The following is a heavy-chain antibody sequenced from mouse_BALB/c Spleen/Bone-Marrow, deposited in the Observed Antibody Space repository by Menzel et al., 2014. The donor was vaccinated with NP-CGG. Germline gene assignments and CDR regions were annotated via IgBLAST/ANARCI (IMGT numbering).Heavy chain of an antibody. CDR3: ARSGYGSSYDY. D-gene: IGHD1-1*01. J-gene: IGHJ2*01. CDR1: GYVFSTYW. Sequence: QVTLKESGAELVRPGSSVKISCKASGYVFSTYWMNWVKQRPGQGLEWIGQIYTGDGDTNYNGKFKGTATLTADKSSSTAYMQLSSLTSEDSAVYFCARSGYGSSYDYWGQGTTLTVSS. CDR2: IYTGDGDT. V-gene: IGHV1-80*01.